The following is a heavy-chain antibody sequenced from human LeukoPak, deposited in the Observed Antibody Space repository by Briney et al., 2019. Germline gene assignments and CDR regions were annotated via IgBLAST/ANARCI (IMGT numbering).Heavy chain of an antibody. V-gene: IGHV4-59*10. D-gene: IGHD2-15*01. Sequence: PSETLSLTCAVYGGSFSGYYWSWIRQPPGKGLEWIGRIYTSGSTNYNPSLKSRVTISVDTSKNQFSLKLSSVTAADTAVYYCARHKRYCSGGSCYPPNYYYGMDVWGQGTTVTVSS. CDR3: ARHKRYCSGGSCYPPNYYYGMDV. CDR2: IYTSGST. J-gene: IGHJ6*02. CDR1: GGSFSGYY.